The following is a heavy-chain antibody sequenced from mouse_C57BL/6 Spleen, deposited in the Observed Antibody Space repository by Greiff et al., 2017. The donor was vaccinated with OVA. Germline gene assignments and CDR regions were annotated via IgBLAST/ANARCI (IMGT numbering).Heavy chain of an antibody. Sequence: VQLKESGGGLVKPGGSLKLSCAASGFTFSDYGMHWVRQAPEKGLEWVAYISSGSSTIYYADTVKGRFTISRDNAKNTLFLQMTSLRSEDTAMYYCARLELGQAMDYWGQGTSVTVSS. CDR1: GFTFSDYG. CDR3: ARLELGQAMDY. CDR2: ISSGSSTI. V-gene: IGHV5-17*01. D-gene: IGHD4-1*01. J-gene: IGHJ4*01.